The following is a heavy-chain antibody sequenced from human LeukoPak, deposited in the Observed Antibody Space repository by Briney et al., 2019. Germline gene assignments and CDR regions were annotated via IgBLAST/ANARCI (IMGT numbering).Heavy chain of an antibody. CDR1: GYTFTSYG. J-gene: IGHJ5*02. V-gene: IGHV1-18*01. CDR3: ARDRGDGPMKCWFAP. Sequence: ASVKGSCKASGYTFTSYGISWVGQAPGQGLEWMGWISAYNGNTNYAQKLPGRGTMTTDTSTSTAHMELRSVRSDDTAVYYCARDRGDGPMKCWFAPWGQGTLVTVSS. D-gene: IGHD3-10*01. CDR2: ISAYNGNT.